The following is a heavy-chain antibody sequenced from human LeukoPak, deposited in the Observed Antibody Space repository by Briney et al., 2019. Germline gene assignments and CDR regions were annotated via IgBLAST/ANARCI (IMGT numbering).Heavy chain of an antibody. CDR3: ARDVDTAIRGAFDI. J-gene: IGHJ3*02. Sequence: GASVTVSCKASGGTFSSYAISWVRRAPGQGLEWMGGIIPIFGTANYAQKFQGRVTITADESTSTAYMELSSLRSEDTAVYYCARDVDTAIRGAFDIWGQGTMVTVSS. CDR2: IIPIFGTA. V-gene: IGHV1-69*13. D-gene: IGHD5-18*01. CDR1: GGTFSSYA.